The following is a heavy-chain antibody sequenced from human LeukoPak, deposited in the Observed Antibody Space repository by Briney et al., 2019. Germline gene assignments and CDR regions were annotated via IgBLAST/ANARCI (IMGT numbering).Heavy chain of an antibody. CDR3: AKDAYSGFTSSYNMDS. CDR1: GYTVTGHY. D-gene: IGHD5-18*01. J-gene: IGHJ4*02. Sequence: ASVKVSCKASGYTVTGHYLHWVRQAPGQGLEWMGWINPNSGGTNYAQKFQGRVTMTRDASINIAYMELNSLTSDDTAMYYCAKDAYSGFTSSYNMDSWGQGTLVTVSS. CDR2: INPNSGGT. V-gene: IGHV1-2*02.